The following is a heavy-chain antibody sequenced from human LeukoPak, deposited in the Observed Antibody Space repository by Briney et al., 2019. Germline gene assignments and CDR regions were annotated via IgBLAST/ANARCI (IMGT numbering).Heavy chain of an antibody. J-gene: IGHJ5*02. CDR2: ISSSSSYI. Sequence: PGGSLRLSCAASGFTFSSYSMNWVRQAPGKGLEWVSSISSSSSYIYYADSVKGRFTISRDNARNSLYLQMNSLRAEDTAVYYCARDGDSIAVAGEYNWFDPWGQGTLVTVSS. D-gene: IGHD6-19*01. V-gene: IGHV3-21*01. CDR3: ARDGDSIAVAGEYNWFDP. CDR1: GFTFSSYS.